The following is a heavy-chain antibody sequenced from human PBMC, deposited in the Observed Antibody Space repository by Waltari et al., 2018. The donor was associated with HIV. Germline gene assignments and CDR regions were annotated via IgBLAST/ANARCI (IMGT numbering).Heavy chain of an antibody. CDR1: GYTFTSYA. V-gene: IGHV1-8*01. D-gene: IGHD4-17*01. Sequence: QVQLVQSGAEVKKPGASVKVACKASGYTFTSYAINGVRQATGQGLEWLGWMNPNSGNTGYAQRFQGRVTMTRNTSISTAYMELSSLRSEDTAVYFCARGPQDYPKYYFDYWGQGTLVTVSS. J-gene: IGHJ4*02. CDR3: ARGPQDYPKYYFDY. CDR2: MNPNSGNT.